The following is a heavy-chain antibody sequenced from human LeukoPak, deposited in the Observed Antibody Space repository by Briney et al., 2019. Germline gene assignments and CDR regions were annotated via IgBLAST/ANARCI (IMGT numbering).Heavy chain of an antibody. Sequence: SCKASGGTFSSYAISWVRQAPGKGLEWVAVISYDGSDKYYADSVKGRFTISRDNSKNTLYLQMNSLRAEDTAVYYCARGGSGTFDYWGQGTLVTVSS. V-gene: IGHV3-30*04. CDR1: GGTFSSYA. CDR3: ARGGSGTFDY. CDR2: ISYDGSDK. J-gene: IGHJ4*02. D-gene: IGHD3-10*01.